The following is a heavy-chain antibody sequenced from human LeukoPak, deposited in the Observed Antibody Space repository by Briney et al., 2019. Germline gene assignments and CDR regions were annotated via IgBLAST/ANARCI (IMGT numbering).Heavy chain of an antibody. V-gene: IGHV1-69*05. CDR2: IIPVTGST. CDR3: ALSDSPRREYYLDS. D-gene: IGHD3-22*01. CDR1: GDIFNTYG. Sequence: SVKVSCKASGDIFNTYGTSWVRQAPGKGLQWMRGIIPVTGSTNYAQNFQGRLTIATDESTRSLYMELSSLRSDDTAIYYCALSDSPRREYYLDSWGQGTLVIVSS. J-gene: IGHJ4*02.